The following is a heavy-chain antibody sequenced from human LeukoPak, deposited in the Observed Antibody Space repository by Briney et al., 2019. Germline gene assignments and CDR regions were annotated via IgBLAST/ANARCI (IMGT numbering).Heavy chain of an antibody. CDR2: TYYRSKWYN. D-gene: IGHD6-19*01. CDR1: GDSVSSNTAA. Sequence: PSETLSLTCAISGDSVSSNTAAWNWIRQSPSRGLEWLGRTYYRSKWYNDYSVYAVSVKSRITINPDTSKNQFSLQLNSVTPEDTAVYYCAREVAGTLAFDYWGQGTLVTVSS. J-gene: IGHJ4*02. CDR3: AREVAGTLAFDY. V-gene: IGHV6-1*01.